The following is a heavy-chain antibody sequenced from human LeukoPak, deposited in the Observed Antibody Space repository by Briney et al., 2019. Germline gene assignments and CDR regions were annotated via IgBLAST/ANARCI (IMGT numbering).Heavy chain of an antibody. J-gene: IGHJ6*03. Sequence: GSSVKVSCKASGGTFSSYTISRVRQAPGQGLEWMGRIIPILGIANYAQKFQGRVTITADKTTSTAYMELSSLRSEDTAVYYCARDYNDFWSQFRYYMDVWGKGTTVTVSS. D-gene: IGHD3-3*01. CDR2: IIPILGIA. CDR3: ARDYNDFWSQFRYYMDV. V-gene: IGHV1-69*04. CDR1: GGTFSSYT.